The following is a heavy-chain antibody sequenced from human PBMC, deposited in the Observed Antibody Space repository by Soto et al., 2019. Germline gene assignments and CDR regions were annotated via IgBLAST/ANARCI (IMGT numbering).Heavy chain of an antibody. D-gene: IGHD2-21*02. J-gene: IGHJ3*02. CDR2: IYSGGST. Sequence: GSLRLSCAASGFTVSSNYMSWVRQAPGKGLEWVSVIYSGGSTYYADSVKGRFTISRDNSKNTLYLQMNSLRAEDTAVYYCARDRYGGNSGHDAFDIWGQGTMVTVSS. CDR3: ARDRYGGNSGHDAFDI. CDR1: GFTVSSNY. V-gene: IGHV3-53*01.